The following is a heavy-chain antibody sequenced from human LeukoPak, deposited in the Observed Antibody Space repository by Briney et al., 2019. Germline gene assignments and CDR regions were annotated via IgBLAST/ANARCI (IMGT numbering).Heavy chain of an antibody. CDR2: ISGSGGST. J-gene: IGHJ4*02. V-gene: IGHV3-23*01. D-gene: IGHD3-22*01. CDR1: GFTFSSYA. CDR3: AKDQGVYYDSSGYPLDW. Sequence: GSLRLSCAASGFTFSSYAMSWVRQAPGKGLEWVSAISGSGGSTYYGDSVKGRFTISRDNSKNTLYLQMNSLRAEDTAVYYCAKDQGVYYDSSGYPLDWWGQGTLVTVST.